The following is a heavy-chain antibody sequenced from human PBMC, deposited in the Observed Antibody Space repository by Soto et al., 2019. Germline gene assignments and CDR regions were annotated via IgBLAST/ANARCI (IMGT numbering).Heavy chain of an antibody. CDR1: WGSIRGYD. CDR3: ARSHIVPRLFMYPYDY. CDR2: INYSGST. Sequence: PSETQSLTCTVVWGSIRGYDGSWIRKTKGKGLEWIGYINYSGSTTYNPSLRSRVTISVDTSKNLLSLKLSSVTAADTAVYYCARSHIVPRLFMYPYDYWGQRTPVTVSS. D-gene: IGHD6-6*01. J-gene: IGHJ4*02. V-gene: IGHV4-59*08.